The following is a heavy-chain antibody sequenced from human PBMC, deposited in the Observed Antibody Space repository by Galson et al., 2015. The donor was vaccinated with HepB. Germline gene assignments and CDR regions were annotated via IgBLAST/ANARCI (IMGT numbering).Heavy chain of an antibody. J-gene: IGHJ6*03. V-gene: IGHV1-69*06. CDR1: GGTFSSYA. CDR2: IIPIFGTA. D-gene: IGHD1-26*01. Sequence: SVKVSCKASGGTFSSYAISWVRQAPGQGLEWMGGIIPIFGTANYAQKFQGRVTITADKSPSTAYMELSSLRSEDTAVYYCARAGRLEELLLNYYYYYMDVWGKGTTVTVSS. CDR3: ARAGRLEELLLNYYYYYMDV.